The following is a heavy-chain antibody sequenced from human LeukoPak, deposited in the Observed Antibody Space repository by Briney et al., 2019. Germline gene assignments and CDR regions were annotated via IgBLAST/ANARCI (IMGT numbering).Heavy chain of an antibody. D-gene: IGHD2-21*02. J-gene: IGHJ5*02. CDR1: GGSISSYY. CDR3: ARDGPDHDSPNWFDP. CDR2: IYYSGST. Sequence: PSETLSLTCTVSGGSISSYYWSWIRQPPGKGLEWIGYIYYSGSTNYNPSLKSRVTISVDTSKNQFSLKLSSVTAADTAVYYCARDGPDHDSPNWFDPWGQGTLVTVSS. V-gene: IGHV4-59*01.